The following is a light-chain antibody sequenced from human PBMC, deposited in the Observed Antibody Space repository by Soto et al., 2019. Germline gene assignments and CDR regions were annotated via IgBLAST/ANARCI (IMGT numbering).Light chain of an antibody. V-gene: IGKV3-15*01. CDR1: QSVSYY. CDR3: QHYDRSPSYT. Sequence: EIVLTQSPGTLSLSPGERATLSCRASQSVSYYLAWYQQKPGQAPRLLIYGASTRATGIPARFSGSGSGTEFTLTISSLQSEDFAVYTCQHYDRSPSYTFGQGTKVDI. CDR2: GAS. J-gene: IGKJ2*01.